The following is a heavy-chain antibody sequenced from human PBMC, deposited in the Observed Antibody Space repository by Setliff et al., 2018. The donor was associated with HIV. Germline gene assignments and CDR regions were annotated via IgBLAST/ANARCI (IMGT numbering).Heavy chain of an antibody. Sequence: SQTLSLTCAISGDSVSSNTAAWNWIRQSPSRGLEWLGRTYFRSKWYYNYAESVESRITIDPDTSKNQFSLKLDSVTPEDTAVYYCSRDYSYVAQAGYYAMDVWGQGTTVTVSS. D-gene: IGHD5-18*01. CDR1: GDSVSSNTAA. J-gene: IGHJ6*02. CDR2: TYFRSKWYY. V-gene: IGHV6-1*01. CDR3: SRDYSYVAQAGYYAMDV.